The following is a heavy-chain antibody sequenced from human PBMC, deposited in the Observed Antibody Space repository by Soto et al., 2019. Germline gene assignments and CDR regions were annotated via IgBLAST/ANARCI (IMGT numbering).Heavy chain of an antibody. CDR2: IYSTGST. Sequence: QVQLQESGPGLVKASETLSLTCTVSSGSFSTYYWSCIRQPAGKGLEWIGRIYSTGSTLYNPSLKSRITMSVDTSKNQFSLKLSSVTAADTAVYYCAGGAAADYFDYWGQGTLVTVSS. J-gene: IGHJ4*02. CDR1: SGSFSTYY. V-gene: IGHV4-4*07. CDR3: AGGAAADYFDY. D-gene: IGHD6-13*01.